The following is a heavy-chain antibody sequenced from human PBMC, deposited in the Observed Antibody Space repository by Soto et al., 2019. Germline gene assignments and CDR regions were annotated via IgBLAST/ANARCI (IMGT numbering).Heavy chain of an antibody. J-gene: IGHJ4*02. CDR3: ARHGRRVGARPLDY. Sequence: QVTLKESGPVLVKPAETLTLTCTVSGFSLSNARMGVSWIRQPPGKALEWLSHIFSNDEKSYSTSLKSRLTSSKDTSKSQVVLTMTNMDPVDTATYYCARHGRRVGARPLDYWGQGTLVTVSS. CDR2: IFSNDEK. D-gene: IGHD1-26*01. V-gene: IGHV2-26*01. CDR1: GFSLSNARMG.